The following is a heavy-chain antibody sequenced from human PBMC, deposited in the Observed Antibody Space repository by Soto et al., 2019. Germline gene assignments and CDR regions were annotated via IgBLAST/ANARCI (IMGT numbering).Heavy chain of an antibody. Sequence: QVQLVESGGGVVQPGRSLRLSCAASGFTFSSYGMHWVRQAPGMGLEWVAVISYDGSNKYYADSVKGRFTISRDNSKNTLYLQMNILRAEDTAVYYCAKPKGGTPLGYWGQGTLVTVSS. CDR2: ISYDGSNK. D-gene: IGHD2-15*01. CDR3: AKPKGGTPLGY. J-gene: IGHJ4*02. V-gene: IGHV3-30*18. CDR1: GFTFSSYG.